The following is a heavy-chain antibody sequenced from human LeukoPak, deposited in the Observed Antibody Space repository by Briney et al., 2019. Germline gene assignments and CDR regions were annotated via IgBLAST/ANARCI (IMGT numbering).Heavy chain of an antibody. D-gene: IGHD3-22*01. J-gene: IGHJ4*02. CDR3: ATAPNYYDSSGYYTLDY. Sequence: ASVKVSCKVSGYTLTELSMHWVRQAAGKGLEWMGGFDPEDGETIYAQKFQGRVTMTEDTSTDTAYMELSSLRSEDTAVYYCATAPNYYDSSGYYTLDYWGQGTLVTVSS. V-gene: IGHV1-24*01. CDR1: GYTLTELS. CDR2: FDPEDGET.